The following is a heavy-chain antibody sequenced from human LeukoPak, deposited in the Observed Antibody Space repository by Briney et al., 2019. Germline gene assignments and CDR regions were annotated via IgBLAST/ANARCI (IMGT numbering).Heavy chain of an antibody. V-gene: IGHV4-31*03. CDR1: GGSISSGGYY. D-gene: IGHD6-25*01. CDR2: IYYSGST. CDR3: ARSVRRSSGCQFDY. Sequence: SETLSLTCTVSGGSISSGGYYWSWIRQHPGKGLEWIGYIYYSGSTYYNPSLKSRVTISVDTSKNQFSLKLSSVTAADTAVYYCARSVRRSSGCQFDYWGQGTLVTVSS. J-gene: IGHJ4*02.